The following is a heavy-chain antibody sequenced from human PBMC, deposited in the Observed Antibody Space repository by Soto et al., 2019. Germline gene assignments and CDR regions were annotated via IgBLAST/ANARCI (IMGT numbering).Heavy chain of an antibody. CDR2: IYSGGST. CDR1: GFTVSSNY. Sequence: GGSLRLSCAASGFTVSSNYMSWVRQAPGKGLEWVSVIYSGGSTYYADSVKGRFTISRDNSKNTLYLQMNSLRAEDTAVYYCARSPPSMVGNYFDYWGQGTLVTVSS. V-gene: IGHV3-53*01. D-gene: IGHD3-10*01. J-gene: IGHJ4*02. CDR3: ARSPPSMVGNYFDY.